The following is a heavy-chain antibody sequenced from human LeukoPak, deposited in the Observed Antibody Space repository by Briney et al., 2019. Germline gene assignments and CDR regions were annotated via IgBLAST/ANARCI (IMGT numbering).Heavy chain of an antibody. CDR2: MYHTGGT. Sequence: SETLSLTCTVSGDSIDSDYFWGWIRQPPGKRLEWFVNMYHTGGTYDNPSLKGRVTLSIDTSKNQLFLRLNSATAADTAVYYCVRRSRQWGFFDVWGKGTTVTVSS. CDR1: GDSIDSDYF. D-gene: IGHD3-16*01. J-gene: IGHJ6*04. CDR3: VRRSRQWGFFDV. V-gene: IGHV4-38-2*02.